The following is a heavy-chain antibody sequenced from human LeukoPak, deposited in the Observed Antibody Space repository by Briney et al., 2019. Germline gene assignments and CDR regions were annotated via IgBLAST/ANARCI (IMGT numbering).Heavy chain of an antibody. CDR2: IYYSGST. CDR1: SGSISSSSYY. Sequence: SETLSLTCTISSGSISSSSYYWGWIRQPPGKGLEWIGSIYYSGSTYYNPSLKSRVTISVDTSKNQFSLKLSSVTAADTAVYYCARHNSPGGLLWFGELLGYFDYWGQGTLVTVSS. V-gene: IGHV4-39*01. CDR3: ARHNSPGGLLWFGELLGYFDY. J-gene: IGHJ4*02. D-gene: IGHD3-10*01.